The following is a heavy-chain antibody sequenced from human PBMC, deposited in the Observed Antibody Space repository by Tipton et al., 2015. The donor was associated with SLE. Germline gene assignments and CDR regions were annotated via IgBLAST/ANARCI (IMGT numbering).Heavy chain of an antibody. D-gene: IGHD2-21*02. CDR2: ISSSGNTI. V-gene: IGHV3-48*03. CDR1: GFTFSSYE. J-gene: IGHJ3*02. Sequence: SLRLPCAASGFTFSSYEMNWVRQAPGKGLEWVSYISSSGNTIYYADSVKGRFTISRDNAKNSLYLQMNSLRAEDTAVYYCARDPLYSGGNSGPDAFDIWGQGTMVTVSS. CDR3: ARDPLYSGGNSGPDAFDI.